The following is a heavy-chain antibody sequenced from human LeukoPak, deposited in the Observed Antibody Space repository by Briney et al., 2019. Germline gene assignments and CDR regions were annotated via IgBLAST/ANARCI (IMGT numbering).Heavy chain of an antibody. J-gene: IGHJ6*03. CDR2: ISSSSSYI. D-gene: IGHD3-16*01. CDR1: GFTFSSYG. Sequence: GGSLRLSCAASGFTFSSYGMNWVRQAPGKGLEWVSSISSSSSYIYYADSVKGRFTISRDNAKNSLYLQINSLRAEDTAVYYCARDFPPQYYDYVWGSLYYYYYMDVWGKGTTVTVSS. CDR3: ARDFPPQYYDYVWGSLYYYYYMDV. V-gene: IGHV3-21*01.